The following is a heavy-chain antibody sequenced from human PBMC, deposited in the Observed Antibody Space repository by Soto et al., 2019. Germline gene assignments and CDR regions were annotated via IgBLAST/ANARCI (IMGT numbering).Heavy chain of an antibody. V-gene: IGHV1-2*04. J-gene: IGHJ4*02. D-gene: IGHD6-13*01. Sequence: GASVKVSCKASGYTFTGYYMHWVRQAPGQGLEWMGWINPNSGGTNYAQKFQGWVTMTRDTSISTAYMELSRLRSDDTAVYYCARSLLAAAGTVLWYWGQGTLVTVSS. CDR2: INPNSGGT. CDR1: GYTFTGYY. CDR3: ARSLLAAAGTVLWY.